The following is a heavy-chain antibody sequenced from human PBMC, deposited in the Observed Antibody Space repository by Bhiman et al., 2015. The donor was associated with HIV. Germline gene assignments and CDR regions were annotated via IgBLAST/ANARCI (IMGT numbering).Heavy chain of an antibody. J-gene: IGHJ4*02. CDR2: ISFDGSNK. CDR1: GFAFSNYA. V-gene: IGHV3-30-3*01. Sequence: QVQVVESGGGVVQPGRSLRLSCAASGFAFSNYAIHWVRQAPGKGLEWVAVISFDGSNKYYADSVRGRFTISRDNSKNTLYLQMNSLRAEDTAVYYCAREGVSGYDLTYIDYWGQGTLVTVSS. CDR3: AREGVSGYDLTYIDY. D-gene: IGHD5-12*01.